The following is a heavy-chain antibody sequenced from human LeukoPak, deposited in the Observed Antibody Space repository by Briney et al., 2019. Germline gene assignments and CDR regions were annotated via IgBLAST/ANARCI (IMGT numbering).Heavy chain of an antibody. V-gene: IGHV3-7*04. J-gene: IGHJ4*02. CDR1: GFTFSSYW. Sequence: HAGGSLRLSCAASGFTFSSYWMSWVRQAPGKGLEWVANIKQDGSEKQYVDSVKGRFAIFRDNAENSLYLQMNSLKAEDTAVYYCGRFTRSGDSVYWGQGTLVTVSS. D-gene: IGHD7-27*01. CDR3: GRFTRSGDSVY. CDR2: IKQDGSEK.